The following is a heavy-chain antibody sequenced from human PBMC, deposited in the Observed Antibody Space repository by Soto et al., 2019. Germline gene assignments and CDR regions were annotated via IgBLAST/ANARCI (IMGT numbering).Heavy chain of an antibody. CDR2: ISIEKGDT. V-gene: IGHV1-18*01. Sequence: QVQVVQSGAEVKKPGASVKVACKASGYSFDTFGMSWVRQAPGQGLEWMGWISIEKGDTNSAKKFQDSVTMTTDTSTSTDYMERRRLTSDDTAVYYCARCYCSVGSCFTGWHFDLWGRGTLVTVSS. CDR1: GYSFDTFG. D-gene: IGHD2-15*01. CDR3: ARCYCSVGSCFTGWHFDL. J-gene: IGHJ2*01.